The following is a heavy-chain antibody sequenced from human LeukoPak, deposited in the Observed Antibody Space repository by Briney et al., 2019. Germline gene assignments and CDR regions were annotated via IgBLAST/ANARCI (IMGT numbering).Heavy chain of an antibody. J-gene: IGHJ4*02. Sequence: SETLSLTCTVSGGSISSYYWSWIRQPPGKGLEWIGYIYYSGSTNYNPSLKSRVTISVDTSKNQFSLTRTSVTAADTAVYYCARNQVDYDTPDHFDYWGKGTLVTVSS. CDR3: ARNQVDYDTPDHFDY. V-gene: IGHV4-59*12. CDR1: GGSISSYY. CDR2: IYYSGST. D-gene: IGHD3-22*01.